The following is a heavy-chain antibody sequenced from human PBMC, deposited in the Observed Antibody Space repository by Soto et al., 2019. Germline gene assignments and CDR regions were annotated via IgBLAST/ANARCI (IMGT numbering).Heavy chain of an antibody. CDR3: ARVGQGAWYFDL. Sequence: EVQLVESGGGLVQPGGSLTLSCAASGFTFSSYWMHWVRQAPGKGVVWVSRINPDRRGTNYADSVKGRFTISRDNAKNTLYLQMNSLRPEDTAVYYCARVGQGAWYFDLWGRGTLVTVSS. D-gene: IGHD1-26*01. CDR1: GFTFSSYW. V-gene: IGHV3-74*01. CDR2: INPDRRGT. J-gene: IGHJ2*01.